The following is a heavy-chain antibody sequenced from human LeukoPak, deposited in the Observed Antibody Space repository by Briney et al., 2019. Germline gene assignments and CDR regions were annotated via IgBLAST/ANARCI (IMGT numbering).Heavy chain of an antibody. CDR3: ATDLKKGDSGCFDY. Sequence: ASVKVSCKASGYTFTSSALNWVRQAPGQGLEWMGWINTNTGNPTYAQGFTGRFVFSLDTSVSMAYLQISSLKAEDTAVYYCATDLKKGDSGCFDYWGQGTLVTVSS. D-gene: IGHD6-19*01. V-gene: IGHV7-4-1*04. CDR1: GYTFTSSA. CDR2: INTNTGNP. J-gene: IGHJ4*02.